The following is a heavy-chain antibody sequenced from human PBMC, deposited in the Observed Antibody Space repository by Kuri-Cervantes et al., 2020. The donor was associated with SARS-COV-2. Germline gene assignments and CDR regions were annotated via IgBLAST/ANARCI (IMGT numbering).Heavy chain of an antibody. J-gene: IGHJ2*01. D-gene: IGHD3-3*01. CDR2: INPNSGGT. V-gene: IGHV1-2*02. Sequence: ASVTVSCKASGYTFTGYYMHWVRQAPGQGLEWMGWINPNSGGTNYAQKFQGRVTMTRDTSISTAYMELSRLRSDDTAVYYCARGYTIFGVVGYFDLWGRGPLVTVSS. CDR1: GYTFTGYY. CDR3: ARGYTIFGVVGYFDL.